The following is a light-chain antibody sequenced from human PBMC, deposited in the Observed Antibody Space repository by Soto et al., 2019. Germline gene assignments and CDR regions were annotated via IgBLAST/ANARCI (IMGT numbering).Light chain of an antibody. CDR2: GAS. CDR1: QSVSSNY. V-gene: IGKV3-20*01. Sequence: EIVLTQSPGTLSLSPGERATLSCRSSQSVSSNYLAWYQQEPGQAPRLLIYGASSRATGIPDRFIGSGSGTDFTLTISRLEPEDFAVYYCQQYGSSSITFGQGTRLEIK. J-gene: IGKJ5*01. CDR3: QQYGSSSIT.